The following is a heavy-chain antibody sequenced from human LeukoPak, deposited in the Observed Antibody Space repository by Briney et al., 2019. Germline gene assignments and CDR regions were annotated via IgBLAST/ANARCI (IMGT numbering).Heavy chain of an antibody. CDR3: TTADVVATIGGY. Sequence: GGSLRLSCAASGFTFSNAWMSWVRQAPGKGLEWVGRIKSKTDSGTTDYAAPVKGRFTISRDDSQNTLYLQMNNLKTEDTAVYYCTTADVVATIGGYWGQGTLSPSPQ. D-gene: IGHD5-12*01. CDR1: GFTFSNAW. V-gene: IGHV3-15*01. J-gene: IGHJ4*02. CDR2: IKSKTDSGTT.